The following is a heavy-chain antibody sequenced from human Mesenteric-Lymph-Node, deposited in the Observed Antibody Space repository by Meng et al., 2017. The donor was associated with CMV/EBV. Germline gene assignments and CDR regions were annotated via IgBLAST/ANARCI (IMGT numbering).Heavy chain of an antibody. CDR1: GTFRSYA. CDR2: IIPIFGTA. CDR3: ARRYCSSTSCVGWFDP. D-gene: IGHD2-2*01. Sequence: GTFRSYAISWVRQAPGQGLEWMGGIIPIFGTANYAQKFQGRVTITTDESTSTAYMELSSLRSEDTAVYYCARRYCSSTSCVGWFDPWGQGTLVTVSS. J-gene: IGHJ5*02. V-gene: IGHV1-69*05.